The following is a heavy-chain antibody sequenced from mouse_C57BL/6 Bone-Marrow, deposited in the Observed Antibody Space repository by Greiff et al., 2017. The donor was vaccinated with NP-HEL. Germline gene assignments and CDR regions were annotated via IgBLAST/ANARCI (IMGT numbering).Heavy chain of an antibody. Sequence: QVQLQQSGAELVKPGASVKMSCKASGYTFTSYWITWVKQRPGQGLEWIGDIYPGSGSTNYNEKFKSKATLTVDTSSSTAYMQLSSLTSEDSAVYYCEGYDYDGSGFAYWGQGTLVTVSA. D-gene: IGHD2-4*01. J-gene: IGHJ3*01. CDR2: IYPGSGST. CDR3: EGYDYDGSGFAY. V-gene: IGHV1-55*01. CDR1: GYTFTSYW.